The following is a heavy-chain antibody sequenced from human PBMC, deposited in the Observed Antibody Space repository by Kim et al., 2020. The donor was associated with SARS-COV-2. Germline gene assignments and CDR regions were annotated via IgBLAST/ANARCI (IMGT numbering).Heavy chain of an antibody. CDR1: GGSISSSSYY. CDR3: ARQYYDILTGYYNP. D-gene: IGHD3-9*01. V-gene: IGHV4-39*01. J-gene: IGHJ5*02. CDR2: IYYSGST. Sequence: SETLSLTCTVSGGSISSSSYYWGWIRQPPGKGLEWIGSIYYSGSTYYNPSLKSRVTISVDTSKNQFSLKLSSVTAADTAVYYCARQYYDILTGYYNPWGQGTLVTVSS.